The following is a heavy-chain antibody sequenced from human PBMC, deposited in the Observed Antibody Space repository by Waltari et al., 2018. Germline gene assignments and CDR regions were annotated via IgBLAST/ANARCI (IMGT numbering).Heavy chain of an antibody. CDR2: INAGNGNT. J-gene: IGHJ3*02. Sequence: QVQLVQSGAEVKKPGASVKVSCKASGYTFTSYAMHWVRQAPGQRLEWMGWINAGNGNTKYSQKFQGRVTITRDTSASTAYMELSSLRSEDTAVYYCAKGEWLENAFDIWGQGTMVTVSS. V-gene: IGHV1-3*01. CDR1: GYTFTSYA. CDR3: AKGEWLENAFDI. D-gene: IGHD3-9*01.